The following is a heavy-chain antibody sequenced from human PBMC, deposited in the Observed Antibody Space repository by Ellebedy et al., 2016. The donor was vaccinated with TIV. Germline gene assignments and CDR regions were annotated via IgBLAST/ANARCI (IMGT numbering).Heavy chain of an antibody. D-gene: IGHD6-25*01. CDR3: ARDGFYGMDV. V-gene: IGHV3-74*01. CDR2: IPIDGTT. CDR1: GFNFNNNW. J-gene: IGHJ6*02. Sequence: GESLKISCAASGFNFNNNWMHWVRQAPGRGLVWVSRIPIDGTTNYADSVKGRFTMSKDSAKKTLYLEMNSLRAEDTAVYYCARDGFYGMDVWGRGTTVIVSS.